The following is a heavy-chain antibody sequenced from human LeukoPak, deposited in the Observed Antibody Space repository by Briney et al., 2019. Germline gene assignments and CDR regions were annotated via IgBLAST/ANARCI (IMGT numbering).Heavy chain of an antibody. CDR3: AGDSLINFEYSSSSVGAVSYYMDV. V-gene: IGHV3-30*03. CDR1: GFTFSSYG. Sequence: PGGSLRLSCAASGFTFSSYGMHWVRQAPGKGLEWVAVISYDGSNKYYADSVKGRFTISRDNSKNTLYLQMNSLRAEDTAVYYCAGDSLINFEYSSSSVGAVSYYMDVWGKGTTVTVSS. CDR2: ISYDGSNK. J-gene: IGHJ6*03. D-gene: IGHD6-6*01.